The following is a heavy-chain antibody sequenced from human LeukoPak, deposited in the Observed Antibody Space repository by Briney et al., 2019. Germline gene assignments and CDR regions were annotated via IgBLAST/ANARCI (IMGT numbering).Heavy chain of an antibody. V-gene: IGHV4-59*08. Sequence: SETLSLTCTVSGYSISSGYYWSWIRQSPGKGLEWIGYIYYSGSTNYNPSLKSRVAISGDTSTNQFSLKLSSVTAADTAVYYCARHFYSSSSGLFYFDYWGQGTLVTVSS. J-gene: IGHJ4*02. CDR1: GYSISSGYY. D-gene: IGHD6-19*01. CDR2: IYYSGST. CDR3: ARHFYSSSSGLFYFDY.